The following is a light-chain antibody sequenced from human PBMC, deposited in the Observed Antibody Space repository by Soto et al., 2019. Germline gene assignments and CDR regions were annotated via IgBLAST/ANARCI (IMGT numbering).Light chain of an antibody. CDR2: EVT. J-gene: IGLJ3*02. V-gene: IGLV2-8*01. CDR3: SSYAASNNFYFV. CDR1: SSDVGGYNY. Sequence: QSALTQPPSASGSPGQSVTISCTGTSSDVGGYNYVSWYQQYPGSAPQLMIYEVTKRPSGVPDRFSGSKSGNTASLTVSGLQAEDEADYYCSSYAASNNFYFVFGGGTKLTVL.